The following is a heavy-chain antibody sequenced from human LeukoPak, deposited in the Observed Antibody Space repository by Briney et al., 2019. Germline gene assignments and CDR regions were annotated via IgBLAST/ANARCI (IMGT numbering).Heavy chain of an antibody. D-gene: IGHD3-10*01. V-gene: IGHV3-53*01. CDR2: LYSGGNT. J-gene: IGHJ4*02. Sequence: GGSLRFSCAASGFTFSSYAMHWVRQAPGKGLEWVSVLYSGGNTYYADSVKGRFTISRDNSKNTLYLQMNSLRAEDTAVYYCARYDGGSGPFDYWGQGTLVTVSS. CDR1: GFTFSSYA. CDR3: ARYDGGSGPFDY.